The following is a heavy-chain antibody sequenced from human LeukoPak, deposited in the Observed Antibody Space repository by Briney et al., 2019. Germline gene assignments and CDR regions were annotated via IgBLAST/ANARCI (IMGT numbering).Heavy chain of an antibody. D-gene: IGHD3/OR15-3a*01. Sequence: LSLTCTVSGGSISSNYWSWIRQAPGKGLEWISYISLSGSYADYADSVKGRFTISRDNAKNSLYLQMNSLRAEDTAVYYCARDFGQQLILFDYWGQGTLVTVSS. CDR2: ISLSGSYA. CDR3: ARDFGQQLILFDY. CDR1: GGSISSNY. J-gene: IGHJ4*02. V-gene: IGHV3-11*05.